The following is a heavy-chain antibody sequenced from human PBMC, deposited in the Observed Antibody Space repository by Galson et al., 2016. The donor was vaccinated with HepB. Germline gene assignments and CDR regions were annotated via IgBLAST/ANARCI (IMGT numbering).Heavy chain of an antibody. CDR3: ARDILGGELHNWFDP. D-gene: IGHD3-10*01. J-gene: IGHJ5*02. CDR2: INQDGSQK. V-gene: IGHV3-7*03. CDR1: GFTFSTYW. Sequence: SLRLSCAASGFTFSTYWMHWVRQAPGKGLEWVANINQDGSQKYYVDSVKGRFTISRDNAKNSLYLQMNSLRAEDTAVYYCARDILGGELHNWFDPWGQGTLVTVSS.